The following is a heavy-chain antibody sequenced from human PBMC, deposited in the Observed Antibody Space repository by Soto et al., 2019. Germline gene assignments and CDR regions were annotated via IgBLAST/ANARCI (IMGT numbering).Heavy chain of an antibody. CDR2: ISYDGSNK. J-gene: IGHJ4*02. V-gene: IGHV3-30-3*01. CDR1: GLTFSSYA. CDR3: ARDSRGRKQQLVPDDC. Sequence: QVQLVESGGGVGQPGRSLRLYCAASGLTFSSYAMQWVRRAPGKGLGWVAVISYDGSNKYYAHSVKGRFTISRHNSKNTLYLQMTSLRAEDTVVYYCARDSRGRKQQLVPDDCGSPGTLVT. D-gene: IGHD6-13*01.